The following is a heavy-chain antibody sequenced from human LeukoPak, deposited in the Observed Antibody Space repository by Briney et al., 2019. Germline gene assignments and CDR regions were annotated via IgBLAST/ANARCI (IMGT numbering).Heavy chain of an antibody. J-gene: IGHJ4*02. V-gene: IGHV4-59*08. CDR3: ARLKGYSSGWYPSYYFDY. CDR2: IYYTGST. D-gene: IGHD6-19*01. Sequence: SETLSLTCTVSGGSISSSYWSWIRQPPGKGLEWIGYIYYTGSTNYNSSLKSRVTISVDTSTNQFSLKLSSVTAADTAVYYCARLKGYSSGWYPSYYFDYWGQGTLVTVSS. CDR1: GGSISSSY.